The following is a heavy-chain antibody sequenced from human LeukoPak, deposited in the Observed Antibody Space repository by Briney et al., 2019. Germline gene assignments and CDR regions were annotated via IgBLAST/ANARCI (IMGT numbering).Heavy chain of an antibody. V-gene: IGHV4-34*01. J-gene: IGHJ4*02. CDR3: ARGKAAKAARPLFDY. CDR2: INHSGST. Sequence: SETLSLTCAVYGGSFSGYYWSWIRQPPGKGLEWIGEINHSGSTNYNPSLKSRVTISVDTSKNQFSLKLSSVTAADTAVYYCARGKAAKAARPLFDYWSQGTLVTVSS. D-gene: IGHD6-6*01. CDR1: GGSFSGYY.